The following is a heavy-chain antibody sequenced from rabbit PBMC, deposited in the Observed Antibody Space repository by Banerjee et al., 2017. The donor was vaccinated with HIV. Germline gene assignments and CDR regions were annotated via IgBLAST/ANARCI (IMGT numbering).Heavy chain of an antibody. CDR3: ARTGYEGFALNL. Sequence: QEQLKETGGGLVQPGGSLTLSCKASGIDFSSYYWMCWVRQAPGKGLEWIACIYAGWTGSTYYASWAKGRFTISKTSSTTVTLQMTSLTAADTATYFCARTGYEGFALNLWGPGTLVTVS. CDR2: IYAGWTGST. CDR1: GIDFSSYYW. J-gene: IGHJ4*01. D-gene: IGHD6-1*01. V-gene: IGHV1S45*01.